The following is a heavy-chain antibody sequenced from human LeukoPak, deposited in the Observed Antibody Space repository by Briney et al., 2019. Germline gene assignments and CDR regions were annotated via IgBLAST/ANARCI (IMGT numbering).Heavy chain of an antibody. CDR1: GFIFSSYA. CDR3: AKVDIAVAGNSEYFQH. D-gene: IGHD6-19*01. V-gene: IGHV3-23*01. Sequence: PGGSLRLSCAASGFIFSSYAMSWVRQAPGKGLEWVSAISGSGGSTYYADSVKGRFTISRDNSKNTLYLQMNSLRAEDTAVYYCAKVDIAVAGNSEYFQHWGQGTLVTVSS. CDR2: ISGSGGST. J-gene: IGHJ1*01.